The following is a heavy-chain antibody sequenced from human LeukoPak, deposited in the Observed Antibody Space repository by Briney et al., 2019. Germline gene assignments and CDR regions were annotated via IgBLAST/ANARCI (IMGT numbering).Heavy chain of an antibody. CDR1: GFTFSSYA. CDR2: ISYDGSNR. CDR3: TKCLTVNGTCYFDY. V-gene: IGHV3-30-3*02. Sequence: GGSLRLSCAASGFTFSSYAMHWVRQAPGNGLEWVAVISYDGSNRYYADSVKGRFTISRDNSKNTLFLQLNSLRAEDTAVYYCTKCLTVNGTCYFDYWGQGTLVTVSS. J-gene: IGHJ4*02. D-gene: IGHD6-19*01.